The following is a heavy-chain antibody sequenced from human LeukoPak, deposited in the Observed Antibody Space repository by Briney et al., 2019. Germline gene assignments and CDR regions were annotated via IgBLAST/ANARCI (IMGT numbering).Heavy chain of an antibody. Sequence: PGGSLRLSCAASGFTFSSYAMHWVRQAPGKGLEWVAVISYDGSNKYYADSVKARFTISRDNSKNTLYLQMNSLRAEDTALYYCVKDLENCGGDCYLLQFWGQGTLVTVSS. CDR1: GFTFSSYA. V-gene: IGHV3-30-3*01. D-gene: IGHD2-21*02. CDR2: ISYDGSNK. J-gene: IGHJ4*02. CDR3: VKDLENCGGDCYLLQF.